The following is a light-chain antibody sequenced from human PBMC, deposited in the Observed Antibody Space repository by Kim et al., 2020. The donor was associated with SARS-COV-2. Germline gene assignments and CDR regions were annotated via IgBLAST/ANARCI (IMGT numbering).Light chain of an antibody. V-gene: IGKV1-27*01. CDR1: QGISNS. J-gene: IGKJ1*01. CDR2: GAS. CDR3: QKYNSAPWT. Sequence: QMTQSPSSLSASVGDRLTITCRATQGISNSLAWYQQKPGKVPKLLIYGASTLQSGVPSRFSGSGSGTDFTLTISSLQPEDVATYYCQKYNSAPWTFGQGTKVDIK.